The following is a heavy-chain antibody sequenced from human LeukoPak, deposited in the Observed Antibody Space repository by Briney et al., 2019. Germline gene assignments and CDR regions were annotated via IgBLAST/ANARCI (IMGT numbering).Heavy chain of an antibody. D-gene: IGHD3-10*01. J-gene: IGHJ5*02. V-gene: IGHV1-24*01. Sequence: GASVKVSCKVSGYTLTELSMHWVRQAPGKGLEWMGGFDPEDGETIYAQKFQGRVTMTEDTSTDTAYMELSSLRSEDTAVYYCATISNSMVRGVIFLGWFDPWGQGTLVTVSS. CDR2: FDPEDGET. CDR1: GYTLTELS. CDR3: ATISNSMVRGVIFLGWFDP.